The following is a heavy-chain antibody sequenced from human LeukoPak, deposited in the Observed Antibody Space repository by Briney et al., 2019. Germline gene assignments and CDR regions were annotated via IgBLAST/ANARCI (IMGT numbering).Heavy chain of an antibody. CDR1: GFTFSSYG. CDR3: AKVRVSRRAAYGMDV. CDR2: ITYDGGKK. D-gene: IGHD6-13*01. Sequence: GGSLRLSCAASGFTFSSYGMHWVRQAPGKGLEWVALITYDGGKKDYADSVTGLFTISRDSSQNTLYLQMNSLRAEDTAVYYCAKVRVSRRAAYGMDVWGQGTTVTVSS. V-gene: IGHV3-30*18. J-gene: IGHJ6*02.